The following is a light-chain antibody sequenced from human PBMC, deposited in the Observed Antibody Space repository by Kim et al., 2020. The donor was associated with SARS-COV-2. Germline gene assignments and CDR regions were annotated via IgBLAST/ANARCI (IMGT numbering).Light chain of an antibody. Sequence: SIGDRVTNSCRASQSIGTYLNWDQQKPAKPPKLLIYAASTLQSGIPTRFSGSGSGTDFTLTISSLQPEDFATYYCQQSHTTTLLTFGGGTKVDIK. J-gene: IGKJ4*01. CDR2: AAS. CDR3: QQSHTTTLLT. V-gene: IGKV1-39*01. CDR1: QSIGTY.